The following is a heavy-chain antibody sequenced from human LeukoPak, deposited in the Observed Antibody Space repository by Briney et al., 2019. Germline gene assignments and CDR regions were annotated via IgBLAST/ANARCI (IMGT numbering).Heavy chain of an antibody. CDR1: GGSISSGGYY. Sequence: SETLSLTCTVSGGSISSGGYYWSWIRQHPGKGLEWIGYIYYSGSTYYNPSLKSRVTISVDTSKNQFSLKLSSVTAADTAVYYCASITAARQNYYYYYGMDVWGQGTRVSVSS. CDR2: IYYSGST. V-gene: IGHV4-31*03. CDR3: ASITAARQNYYYYYGMDV. D-gene: IGHD6-13*01. J-gene: IGHJ6*02.